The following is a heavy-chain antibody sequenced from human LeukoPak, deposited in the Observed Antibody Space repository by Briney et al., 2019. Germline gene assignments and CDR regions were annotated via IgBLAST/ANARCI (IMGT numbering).Heavy chain of an antibody. V-gene: IGHV3-23*01. CDR1: GFTFSSYA. CDR2: ISTRGGTT. D-gene: IGHD1-26*01. Sequence: GGSLRLSCAASGFTFSSYAMNWVRQAPGKGLEWVSAISTRGGTTYYADSVKGRFTISRDDSKNTLYLQMNSLRVEDTAVYYCVKDRWVGATISHYFDYWGQGTLVTVSS. CDR3: VKDRWVGATISHYFDY. J-gene: IGHJ4*02.